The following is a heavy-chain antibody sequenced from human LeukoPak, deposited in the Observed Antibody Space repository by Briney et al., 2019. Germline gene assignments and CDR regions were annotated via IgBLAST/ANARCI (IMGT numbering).Heavy chain of an antibody. D-gene: IGHD2-21*01. V-gene: IGHV3-11*04. CDR1: GFTFRDYY. CDR2: ITSSGSAV. CDR3: ARAHMDAFDI. Sequence: PGGSLRLSCAASGFTFRDYYMGWIRQAPGNGLEWVAYITSSGSAVYHADSVKGRFTISRDNAKNSLFLQMNTLRVEDTAVYYCARAHMDAFDIGGQGTMVTVSS. J-gene: IGHJ3*02.